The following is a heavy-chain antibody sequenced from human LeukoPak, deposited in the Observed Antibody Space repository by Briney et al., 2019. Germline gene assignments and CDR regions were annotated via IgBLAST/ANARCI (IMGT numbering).Heavy chain of an antibody. D-gene: IGHD6-19*01. CDR2: IYYSGTT. J-gene: IGHJ4*02. Sequence: SETLSLTCTVSGGSVSSGSYYWTWIRQPPGKGLEWIGYIYYSGTTNYNPSLKSRVTISVDTSKNQFSLKLGSVTAADTAVYYCARVGIAVASPFFDYWGQGTMVTVSS. V-gene: IGHV4-61*01. CDR1: GGSVSSGSYY. CDR3: ARVGIAVASPFFDY.